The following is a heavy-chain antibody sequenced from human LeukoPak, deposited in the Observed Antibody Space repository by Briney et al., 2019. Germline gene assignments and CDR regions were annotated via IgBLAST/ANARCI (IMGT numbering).Heavy chain of an antibody. CDR1: GGTFSSYA. D-gene: IGHD6-6*01. J-gene: IGHJ3*02. CDR2: IIPIFGTA. CDR3: ARNIGEYSSSPGAFDI. Sequence: ASVKVFCKTSGGTFSSYAISWVRQAPGQGLEWMGGIIPIFGTANYAQKFQGRVTITTDESTSTAYMELSSLRSEDTAVYYCARNIGEYSSSPGAFDIWGQGTMVTVSS. V-gene: IGHV1-69*05.